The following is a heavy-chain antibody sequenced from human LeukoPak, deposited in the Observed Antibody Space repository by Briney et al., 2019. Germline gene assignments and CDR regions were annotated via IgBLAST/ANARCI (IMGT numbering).Heavy chain of an antibody. D-gene: IGHD6-13*01. CDR2: IYYSGST. J-gene: IGHJ4*02. CDR3: ARRNQQLVLDY. V-gene: IGHV4-59*08. Sequence: ASETLSLTCTVSGGSISSYYWSWIRQPPGKGLEWIGYIYYSGSTNYNPSLKGRVTISVDTSKNQFSLKLSSVTAADTAVYYCARRNQQLVLDYWGQGTLVTVSS. CDR1: GGSISSYY.